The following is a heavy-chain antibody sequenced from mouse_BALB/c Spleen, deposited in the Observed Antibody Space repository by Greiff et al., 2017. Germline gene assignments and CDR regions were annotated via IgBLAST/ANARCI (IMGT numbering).Heavy chain of an antibody. V-gene: IGHV2-2*02. CDR2: IWSGGST. Sequence: VKLQESGPGLVQPSQSLSITCTVSGFSLTSYGVHWVRQSPGKGLEWLGVIWSGGSTDYNAAFISRLSISKDNSKSQVFFKMNSLQANDTAIYYCARSGNYVYYAMDHWGQGTSVTVSS. CDR1: GFSLTSYG. J-gene: IGHJ4*01. CDR3: ARSGNYVYYAMDH. D-gene: IGHD2-1*01.